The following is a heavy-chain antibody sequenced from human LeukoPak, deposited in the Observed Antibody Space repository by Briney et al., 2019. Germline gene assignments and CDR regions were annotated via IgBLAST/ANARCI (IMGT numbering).Heavy chain of an antibody. D-gene: IGHD6-6*01. J-gene: IGHJ4*02. Sequence: SETLSLTCTVSGGSISSYYWSWIRQPAGKGLEWIGCIYTSGSTNYKSSLKSRVTMSVDTSKNQFSLKLSSVTAADTAVYYCARSSIAARPGYFDYWGQGTLVTVSS. CDR1: GGSISSYY. CDR2: IYTSGST. V-gene: IGHV4-4*07. CDR3: ARSSIAARPGYFDY.